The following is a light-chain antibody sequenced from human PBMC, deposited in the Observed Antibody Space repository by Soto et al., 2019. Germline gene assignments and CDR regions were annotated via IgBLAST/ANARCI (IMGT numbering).Light chain of an antibody. J-gene: IGKJ1*01. CDR2: GAS. V-gene: IGKV3-15*01. Sequence: ETLKTESPVTRCLSTGERATLSCRASQSVSSNLAWYQQKPGQAPRLLIYGASTRATGIPARFSGSGSGTEFTLTISSLQSEDFAVYYCQQYNNWPPVTFGEGSMV. CDR3: QQYNNWPPVT. CDR1: QSVSSN.